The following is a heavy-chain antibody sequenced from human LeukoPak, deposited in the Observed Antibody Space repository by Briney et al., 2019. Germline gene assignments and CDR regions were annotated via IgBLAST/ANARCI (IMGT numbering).Heavy chain of an antibody. CDR2: IIPIFGTA. D-gene: IGHD2-15*01. J-gene: IGHJ4*02. Sequence: ASVKVSCKASGGTFSSYAISWVRQAPGQGLEWMGGIIPIFGTANYAQKFQGRVTITTDESTSTAYMELSSLRSEDTAVYYCARRCSGGSCYDESPFDYWGQGTLVTASS. CDR3: ARRCSGGSCYDESPFDY. CDR1: GGTFSSYA. V-gene: IGHV1-69*05.